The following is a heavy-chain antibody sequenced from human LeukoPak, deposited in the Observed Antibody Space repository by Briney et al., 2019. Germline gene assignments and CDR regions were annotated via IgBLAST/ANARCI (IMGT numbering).Heavy chain of an antibody. CDR3: ARDRGSGTTVPFCYYGMDV. CDR1: GYTFTSYG. D-gene: IGHD4-17*01. CDR2: ISAYNGNT. V-gene: IGHV1-18*01. J-gene: IGHJ6*02. Sequence: ASVKVSCKASGYTFTSYGISWVRQAPGQGLEWMGWISAYNGNTNYAQKLQGRVTMTTDTSTSTAYMELRSLRSDDTAVYYCARDRGSGTTVPFCYYGMDVWGQGTTVTVSS.